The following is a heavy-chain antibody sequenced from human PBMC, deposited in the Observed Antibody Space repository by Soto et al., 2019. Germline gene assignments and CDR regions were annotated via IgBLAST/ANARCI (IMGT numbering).Heavy chain of an antibody. CDR1: GFTFSSYA. J-gene: IGHJ4*02. CDR3: ARRGSGSYYDY. CDR2: ISGSGGST. V-gene: IGHV3-23*01. D-gene: IGHD1-26*01. Sequence: EVQLLESGGGLVQPGGSLRLSCAASGFTFSSYAMRWVRQAPVKGLEWVSAISGSGGSTYYADSVKGRFTISRDNSKNTLYLQMNSLRAEDTAVYCARRGSGSYYDYWGQGTLVTVSS.